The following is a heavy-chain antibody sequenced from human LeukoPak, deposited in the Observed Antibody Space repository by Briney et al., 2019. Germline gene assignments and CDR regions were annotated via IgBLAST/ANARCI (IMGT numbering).Heavy chain of an antibody. Sequence: GASVKVSCKTSGYTFSAFYMHWVRQAPGQGLEWMGWINPTTGGTNYAQKFQGRVTMTRDTSITTTYMELSGLNSDDTAVYSCARGREVAGTVAYWGQGTLVTVSS. V-gene: IGHV1-2*02. CDR2: INPTTGGT. J-gene: IGHJ4*02. CDR3: ARGREVAGTVAY. CDR1: GYTFSAFY. D-gene: IGHD6-19*01.